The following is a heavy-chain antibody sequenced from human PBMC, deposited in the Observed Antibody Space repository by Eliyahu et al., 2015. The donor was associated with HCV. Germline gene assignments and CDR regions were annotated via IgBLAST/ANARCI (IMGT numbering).Heavy chain of an antibody. D-gene: IGHD2-15*01. Sequence: EVELVESGGGLVQPGGSLRLSCXVSGFTFSSXWMYWVRQAPGKGLVWILGIXTDGSRRTYADSVEGRFTVSRDNARNTLYLQMNSLRDEDTAVYYCARGYCSGDRCGGNGYWGQGTLVTVSS. CDR2: IXTDGSRR. V-gene: IGHV3-74*03. CDR3: ARGYCSGDRCGGNGY. CDR1: GFTFSSXW. J-gene: IGHJ4*02.